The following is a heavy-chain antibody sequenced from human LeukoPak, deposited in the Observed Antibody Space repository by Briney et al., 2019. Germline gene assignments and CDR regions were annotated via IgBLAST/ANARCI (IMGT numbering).Heavy chain of an antibody. D-gene: IGHD3-10*02. J-gene: IGHJ6*02. CDR3: ARDGFVTTMSAEEGGMDV. Sequence: GESLKISCAASGFPFSSYSMNWVRQAPGKGLEWVSYISSSSSTIYYADSVNGRFTISRDNAKNSLYLQMNSLRDEDTAVYYCARDGFVTTMSAEEGGMDVWGQGTTVTVSS. CDR2: ISSSSSTI. CDR1: GFPFSSYS. V-gene: IGHV3-48*02.